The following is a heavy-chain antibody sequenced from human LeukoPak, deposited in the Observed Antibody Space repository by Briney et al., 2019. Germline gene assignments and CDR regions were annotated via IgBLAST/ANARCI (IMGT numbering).Heavy chain of an antibody. Sequence: PSETLSLTCTVSGGSISSSSYYWGWIRQPPGKGLEWIGSIYYSGSTYYNPSLKGRVTISVDTSKNQFSLKLSSVTAADTAVYYCAVGGATFDYWGQGTLVTVSS. D-gene: IGHD5-12*01. CDR2: IYYSGST. CDR1: GGSISSSSYY. V-gene: IGHV4-39*07. J-gene: IGHJ4*02. CDR3: AVGGATFDY.